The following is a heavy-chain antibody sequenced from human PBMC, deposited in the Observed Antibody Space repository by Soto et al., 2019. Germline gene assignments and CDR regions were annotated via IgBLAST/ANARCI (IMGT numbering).Heavy chain of an antibody. CDR1: GYTFTSFA. D-gene: IGHD2-21*01. V-gene: IGHV1-3*01. J-gene: IGHJ4*02. CDR2: INAGNGNT. CDR3: AESIVVVSGLDY. Sequence: QVQLVQSGAEVKKPGASVKVSCKASGYTFTSFAMHWVRQAPGQGLEWMGWINAGNGNTKYSQKFQGRVTITKDPASSTAYTDWTRRRSQNTPVSYWAESIVVVSGLDYGGQGTLFTVS.